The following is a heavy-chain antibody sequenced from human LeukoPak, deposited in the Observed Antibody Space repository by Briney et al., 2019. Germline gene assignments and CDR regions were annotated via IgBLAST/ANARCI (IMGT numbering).Heavy chain of an antibody. CDR1: GFTFSSYE. J-gene: IGHJ6*04. Sequence: PGGSLRLSCAASGFTFSSYEMNWVRQAPGKGLVWVSYISSSGSTIYYADSVKGRFTISRDNAKNSLYLQMKSLRAEHTAVYYCAELGITMIGGVWGKGTTVTISS. CDR2: ISSSGSTI. V-gene: IGHV3-48*03. D-gene: IGHD3-10*02. CDR3: AELGITMIGGV.